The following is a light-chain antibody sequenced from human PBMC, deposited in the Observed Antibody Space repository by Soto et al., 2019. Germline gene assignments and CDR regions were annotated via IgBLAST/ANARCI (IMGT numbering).Light chain of an antibody. CDR2: EVS. CDR3: CSYAGSSTFEGV. CDR1: SSDVGSYNL. Sequence: QSALTQPASVSGSPGQSITISCTGTSSDVGSYNLVSWYQQHPGKAPKLMIYEVSKRPSGVSNRFSGSKSGNTASLTISGLQAEDEADDYCCSYAGSSTFEGVFGGGTKVTVL. V-gene: IGLV2-23*02. J-gene: IGLJ2*01.